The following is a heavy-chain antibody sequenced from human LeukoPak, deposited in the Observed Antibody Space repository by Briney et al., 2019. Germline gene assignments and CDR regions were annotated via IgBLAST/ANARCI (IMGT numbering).Heavy chain of an antibody. D-gene: IGHD2-15*01. CDR1: GLTFSSSW. CDR3: ARGRGLDV. J-gene: IGHJ6*02. Sequence: GGSLRLSCAVSGLTFSSSWMDWVRQAPGKGLEWVASINPDGIKRYSADSMKGRFTISRDNSKNTVYLQMNSLRAEDTAVYFCARGRGLDVWGQGTTVTVSS. CDR2: INPDGIKR. V-gene: IGHV3-7*03.